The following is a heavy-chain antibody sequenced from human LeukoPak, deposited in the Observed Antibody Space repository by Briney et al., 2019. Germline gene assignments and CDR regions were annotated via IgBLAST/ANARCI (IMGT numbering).Heavy chain of an antibody. CDR3: TEDSREGASDY. CDR2: ISGDGGDT. J-gene: IGHJ4*02. V-gene: IGHV3-43*02. D-gene: IGHD3-16*01. Sequence: GGSLRLSCAASGFTFDDYAMHWVRQPPGKGLEWVSVISGDGGDTYYVDSVKGRFTTSRDNSKNSLYLQMTSLRPEDTAFYYCTEDSREGASDYWGQGTLVTVSS. CDR1: GFTFDDYA.